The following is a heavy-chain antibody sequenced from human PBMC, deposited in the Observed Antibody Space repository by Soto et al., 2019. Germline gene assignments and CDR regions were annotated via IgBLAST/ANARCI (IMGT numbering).Heavy chain of an antibody. CDR2: IKYDGSEE. V-gene: IGHV3-7*01. CDR3: VTDLNWQGH. Sequence: GGSLRLSCVVSGFSFSSVWMTWVRQAPGKGLECVANIKYDGSEEYYVDSVKGRFTISRDNAKNSLYLQMNGLRDEDSAVYYCVTDLNWQGHWGQGTLVTVS. J-gene: IGHJ4*02. CDR1: GFSFSSVW.